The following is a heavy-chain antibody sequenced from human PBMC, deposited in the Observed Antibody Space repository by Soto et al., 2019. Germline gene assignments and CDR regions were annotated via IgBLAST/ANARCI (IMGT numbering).Heavy chain of an antibody. V-gene: IGHV4-34*01. CDR3: ARAHLQGFIVLAVVGHFEY. J-gene: IGHJ4*02. Sequence: PSETLSLTCTVYVGSFSGYSWRLIRQPPGKGLEWIGEINQSGNSNYNPSLKSRVTISVDTSKNQFSLKLRSVTAADTAVYYCARAHLQGFIVLAVVGHFEYWGQGAMVTVSS. CDR2: INQSGNS. CDR1: VGSFSGYS. D-gene: IGHD1-26*01.